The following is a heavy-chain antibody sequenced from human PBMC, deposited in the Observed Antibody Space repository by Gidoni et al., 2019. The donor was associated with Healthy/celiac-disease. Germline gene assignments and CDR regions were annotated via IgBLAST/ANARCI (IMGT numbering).Heavy chain of an antibody. CDR2: ISWNSGSI. D-gene: IGHD1-1*01. V-gene: IGHV3-9*01. J-gene: IGHJ4*02. CDR3: AKDISNDPRWQQGFDY. Sequence: EVQLVVSGGGWLQPGRSVRLSRADSGITCDASAMHWVRQAPGQGLEWVSCISWNSGSIGYADSVKGRFTISSDNAKNSLYLQMTSLRAEDTALYYCAKDISNDPRWQQGFDYWGQGTLVTVSS. CDR1: GITCDASA.